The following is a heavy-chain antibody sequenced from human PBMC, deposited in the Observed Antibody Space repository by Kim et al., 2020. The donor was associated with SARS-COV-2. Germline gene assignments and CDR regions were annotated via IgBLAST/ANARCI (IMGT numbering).Heavy chain of an antibody. J-gene: IGHJ4*02. CDR3: AIQIHRIAVAGTGRGTFDY. D-gene: IGHD6-19*01. V-gene: IGHV1-69*13. Sequence: SVKVSCKASGGTFSSYAISWVRQAPGQGLEWMGGIIPIFGTANYAQKFQGRVTITADESTSTAYMELSSLRSEDTAVYYCAIQIHRIAVAGTGRGTFDYWGQGTLVTVSS. CDR1: GGTFSSYA. CDR2: IIPIFGTA.